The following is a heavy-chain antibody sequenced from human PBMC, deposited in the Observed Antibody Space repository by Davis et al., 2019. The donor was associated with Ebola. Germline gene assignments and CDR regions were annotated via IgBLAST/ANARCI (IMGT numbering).Heavy chain of an antibody. CDR3: AREGKYRDESRTFDY. D-gene: IGHD2-2*01. J-gene: IGHJ4*02. Sequence: GGSLRLSCAASGFTFSSYAMSWVRQAPGKGLEWVSSISSSGGTTYYTDSVKGRFTISRDNSKNTLSLQMNSLRAEDTAVYYCAREGKYRDESRTFDYWGQGTLVTVSS. V-gene: IGHV3-23*01. CDR2: ISSSGGTT. CDR1: GFTFSSYA.